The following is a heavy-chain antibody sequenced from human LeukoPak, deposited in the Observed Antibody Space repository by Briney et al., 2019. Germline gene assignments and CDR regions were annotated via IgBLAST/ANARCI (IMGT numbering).Heavy chain of an antibody. J-gene: IGHJ4*02. CDR1: GFTFSSYS. D-gene: IGHD3-22*01. CDR3: AKDGERYYDSSGYYGY. CDR2: ISSSSSYI. V-gene: IGHV3-21*04. Sequence: GGSLRLSCAASGFTFSSYSMNWVRQAPGKGLEWVSSISSSSSYIYYADSVKGRFTISRDNSKNTLYLQMNSLRAEDTAVYYCAKDGERYYDSSGYYGYWGQGTLVTVSS.